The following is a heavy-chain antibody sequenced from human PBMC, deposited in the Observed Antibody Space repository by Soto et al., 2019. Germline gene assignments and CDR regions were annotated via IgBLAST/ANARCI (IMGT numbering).Heavy chain of an antibody. CDR1: GFTFSSYW. D-gene: IGHD6-13*01. V-gene: IGHV3-7*01. Sequence: GGSLRLSCAASGFTFSSYWMSWVRQAPGKGLEWVANIKQDGREKYYVDSVKGRFTISRDNAKNSLYLQMNSLGAEDTAVYYCARVFGYSSSWYFDYWGQGTLVTVSS. J-gene: IGHJ4*02. CDR3: ARVFGYSSSWYFDY. CDR2: IKQDGREK.